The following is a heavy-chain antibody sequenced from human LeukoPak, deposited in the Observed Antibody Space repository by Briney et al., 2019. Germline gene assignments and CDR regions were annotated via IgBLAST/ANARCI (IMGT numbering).Heavy chain of an antibody. D-gene: IGHD1-20*01. CDR1: GFNFSNYV. J-gene: IGHJ4*02. CDR2: ISGFGGST. Sequence: PGGSLRLSCAASGFNFSNYVISWVRQAPGKGLEWVSGISGFGGSTYYADSVEGRFTISRDNAKNSLYLQMNNLRAEDTAVYYCARDDNWNDKPFDLWGPGTLVTVSS. CDR3: ARDDNWNDKPFDL. V-gene: IGHV3-23*01.